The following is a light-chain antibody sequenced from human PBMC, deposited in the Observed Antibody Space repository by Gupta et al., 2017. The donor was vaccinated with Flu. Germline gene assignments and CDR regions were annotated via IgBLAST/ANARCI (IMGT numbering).Light chain of an antibody. CDR1: QTVRSTY. J-gene: IGKJ2*01. Sequence: PGQRATLSCRASQTVRSTYLAWYQQKPGQAPRLLTYGASSRATGLRDRLSGSGSGTEFSLTISRLEREDFAVYYCQQGGSSPRTFGQGTKLAI. CDR2: GAS. V-gene: IGKV3-20*01. CDR3: QQGGSSPRT.